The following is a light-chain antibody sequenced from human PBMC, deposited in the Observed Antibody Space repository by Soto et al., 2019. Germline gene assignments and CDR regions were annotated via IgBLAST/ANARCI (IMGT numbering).Light chain of an antibody. Sequence: EIVMTQSPATLSVALGEGATLSCRASQSVASSLAWYQQKPGQSPRLLIYGASTRATGIPARFSGSGSGTEFTLTISSLQSEDFAVYYCQQYKNWPPLTFGGGTKVEIK. V-gene: IGKV3-15*01. CDR1: QSVASS. CDR2: GAS. J-gene: IGKJ4*01. CDR3: QQYKNWPPLT.